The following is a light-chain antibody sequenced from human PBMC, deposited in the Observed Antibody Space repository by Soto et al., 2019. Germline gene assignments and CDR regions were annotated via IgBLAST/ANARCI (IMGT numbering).Light chain of an antibody. CDR2: LGS. CDR3: KQGPQVPLT. J-gene: IGKJ4*01. CDR1: QSLLHSNGHTF. Sequence: EIVMTQSPLSLPVTPGEPASISCRSSQSLLHSNGHTFLTWYVQKPGQSPQLLIYLGSYRASGVPDRFSGTGSGTDFTLKISRVEAEDVGIYYCKQGPQVPLTFGGGTRVEI. V-gene: IGKV2-28*01.